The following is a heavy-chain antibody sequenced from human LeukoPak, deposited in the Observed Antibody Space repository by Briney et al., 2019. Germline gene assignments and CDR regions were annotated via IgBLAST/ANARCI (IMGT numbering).Heavy chain of an antibody. CDR2: IYYSGST. CDR1: GGSISSYY. V-gene: IGHV4-59*12. J-gene: IGHJ5*02. CDR3: ARELSYYYDSSGYSPGHWFDP. D-gene: IGHD3-22*01. Sequence: SSETLSLTCTVSGGSISSYYWSWIRQPPGKGLEWIGYIYYSGSTYYNPSLKSRVTISVDTSKNQFSLKLSSVTAADTAVYYCARELSYYYDSSGYSPGHWFDPWGQGTLVTVSS.